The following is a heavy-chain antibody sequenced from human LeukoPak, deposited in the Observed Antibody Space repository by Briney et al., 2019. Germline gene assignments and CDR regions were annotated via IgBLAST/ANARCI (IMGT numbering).Heavy chain of an antibody. Sequence: GGSLRLSCAASGFTFSSYAMSWVRQAPGKGLEWVSAISGSGGSTYYADSAKGRFTISRDNSKNTLYLQMNSLRAEDTAVHYCAKDPKTMVRGVIITGTFDYWGQGTLVTVSS. CDR2: ISGSGGST. J-gene: IGHJ4*02. CDR1: GFTFSSYA. CDR3: AKDPKTMVRGVIITGTFDY. V-gene: IGHV3-23*01. D-gene: IGHD3-10*01.